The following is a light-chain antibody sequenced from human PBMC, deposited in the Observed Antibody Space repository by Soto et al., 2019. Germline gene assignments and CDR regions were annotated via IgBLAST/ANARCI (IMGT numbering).Light chain of an antibody. CDR3: SSYAGRNSVV. J-gene: IGLJ2*01. CDR1: SSDVGGYNF. CDR2: EVT. V-gene: IGLV2-8*01. Sequence: QSALTQPPSASGSPGQSVTISCTGTSSDVGGYNFVSWYQQHPGKAPKLMIYEVTKRPSGVPDRFSGSKSGNTASLTVTGLQGEDEADYYCSSYAGRNSVVFGGGTKVTVL.